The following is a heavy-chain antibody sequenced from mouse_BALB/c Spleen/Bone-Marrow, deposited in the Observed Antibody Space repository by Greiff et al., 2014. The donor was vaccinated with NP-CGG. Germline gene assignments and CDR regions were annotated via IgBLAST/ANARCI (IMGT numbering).Heavy chain of an antibody. Sequence: VKLVESGAELARPGASVKLSCKASGYTFTDYYINWVKQRTGQGLEWIGEIYPGSGNTYYNEKFKGKATLTADKSSSTAYMQLSSLTSEDSAVYFCAGSGDGYPRDAMDYWGQGTSVTVSS. J-gene: IGHJ4*01. CDR3: AGSGDGYPRDAMDY. CDR2: IYPGSGNT. D-gene: IGHD2-3*01. CDR1: GYTFTDYY. V-gene: IGHV1-77*01.